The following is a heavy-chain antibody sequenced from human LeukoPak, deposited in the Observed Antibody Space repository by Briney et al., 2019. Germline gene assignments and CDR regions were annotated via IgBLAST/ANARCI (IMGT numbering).Heavy chain of an antibody. CDR1: GFTFSSYG. J-gene: IGHJ4*02. Sequence: GGSLRLSCAASGFTFSSYGMHWVRQAPGKGLEWVAFIRFGGTEKYYVDSVKGRFTISRDNSKNTLYLQMNSLRSEDTAVYYCAKARTTVTDYWGQGTLVTVSS. V-gene: IGHV3-30*02. CDR2: IRFGGTEK. CDR3: AKARTTVTDY. D-gene: IGHD4-17*01.